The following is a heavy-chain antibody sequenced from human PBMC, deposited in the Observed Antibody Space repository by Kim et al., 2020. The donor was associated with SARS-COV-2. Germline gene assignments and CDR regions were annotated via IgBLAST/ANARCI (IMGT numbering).Heavy chain of an antibody. CDR2: IYYSGST. CDR3: ARDGRGSGYHAFDI. D-gene: IGHD3-22*01. CDR1: GGSISSGGYY. V-gene: IGHV4-31*03. Sequence: SETLSLTCTVSGGSISSGGYYWSWIREHPGKGLEWIGYIYYSGSTYYNPSLKSRVTISVDTSKNQFSLKLSSVTAADTAVYYCARDGRGSGYHAFDIWGQGTMVTVSS. J-gene: IGHJ3*02.